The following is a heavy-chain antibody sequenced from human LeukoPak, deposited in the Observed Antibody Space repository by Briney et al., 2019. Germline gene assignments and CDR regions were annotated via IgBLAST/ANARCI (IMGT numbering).Heavy chain of an antibody. J-gene: IGHJ4*02. CDR3: ANVIGALWPDY. CDR2: IYYSGST. CDR1: GDSISSGLYA. D-gene: IGHD5-18*01. V-gene: IGHV4-39*07. Sequence: SETLSLTCTVSGDSISSGLYARGWIRQPPGKGLEWIGSIYYSGSTYYNPSLKSRVTISVDTSKNQFSLKLSSVTAADTAVYYCANVIGALWPDYWGQGTLVTVSS.